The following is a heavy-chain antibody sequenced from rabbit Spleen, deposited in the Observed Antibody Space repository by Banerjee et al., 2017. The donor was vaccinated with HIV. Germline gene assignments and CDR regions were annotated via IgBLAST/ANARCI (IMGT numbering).Heavy chain of an antibody. D-gene: IGHD5-1*01. V-gene: IGHV1S47*01. CDR3: ARGVVGNGNYIHDIAL. Sequence: QEQLVESGGGLIQPGGSLKLSCKASGFDFSKYGVSWVRQAPGKGLEWIGYIDLIFDNTYYATWANGRFTISSHNAQNTLYLQLNSLTAADTATYFCARGVVGNGNYIHDIALWGPGTLVTVS. CDR1: GFDFSKYG. J-gene: IGHJ4*01. CDR2: IDLIFDNT.